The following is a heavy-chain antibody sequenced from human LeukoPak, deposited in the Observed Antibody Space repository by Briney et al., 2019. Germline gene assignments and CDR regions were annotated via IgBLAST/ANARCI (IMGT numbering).Heavy chain of an antibody. V-gene: IGHV4-34*01. J-gene: IGHJ3*02. Sequence: KPSETLSLTCAVYGGSFSGYYWSWIGQPPGKGLEWIGKMNHSGSTNYNPSLKSRVTISVDTSKNQFSLKLSSVTAADTAVYYCARGPNYDSSGYYYEMAAFDIWGQGTMVTVSS. CDR1: GGSFSGYY. D-gene: IGHD3-22*01. CDR2: MNHSGST. CDR3: ARGPNYDSSGYYYEMAAFDI.